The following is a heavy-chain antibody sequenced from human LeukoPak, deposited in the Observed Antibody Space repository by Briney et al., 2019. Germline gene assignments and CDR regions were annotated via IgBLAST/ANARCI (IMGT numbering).Heavy chain of an antibody. CDR3: ARDMDVGFGELVDY. CDR2: IIPTLGVA. Sequence: SVKVSCKAYGGTFTSHAISWVRQAPGQGLEWMGRIIPTLGVATYAQRLQGRVTITADRSTSTAYMELRSLRSEDTAVYYCARDMDVGFGELVDYWGQGTLVTVSS. J-gene: IGHJ4*02. D-gene: IGHD3-10*01. CDR1: GGTFTSHA. V-gene: IGHV1-69*04.